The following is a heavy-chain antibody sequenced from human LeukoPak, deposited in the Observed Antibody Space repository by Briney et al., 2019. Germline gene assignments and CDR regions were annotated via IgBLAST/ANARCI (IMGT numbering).Heavy chain of an antibody. CDR3: ARGYDYYDSSGYYPLYYYYYMDV. D-gene: IGHD3-22*01. CDR2: ISAYNGNT. CDR1: GYTFTSYG. Sequence: ASVKVSCKASGYTFTSYGISWVRQAPGQGLEWMGWISAYNGNTNYAQKLQGRVTMTTDTSTSTAYMELRSLRSDDTAVYYCARGYDYYDSSGYYPLYYYYYMDVWGKGTTVTVSS. V-gene: IGHV1-18*01. J-gene: IGHJ6*03.